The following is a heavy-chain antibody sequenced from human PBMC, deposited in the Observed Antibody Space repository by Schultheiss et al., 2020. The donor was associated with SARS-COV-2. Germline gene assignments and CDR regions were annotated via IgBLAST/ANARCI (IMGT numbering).Heavy chain of an antibody. D-gene: IGHD6-6*01. V-gene: IGHV3-30-3*01. CDR2: ISYDGSNK. CDR1: GFTFSSYA. Sequence: GGSLRLSCAASGFTFSSYAMHWVRQAPGKGLEWVAVISYDGSNKYYADSVKGRFTISRDNAKNSLYLQMNSLRAEDTAVYYCARGGRVAARHSPDNWFDPWGQGTLVTVSS. J-gene: IGHJ5*02. CDR3: ARGGRVAARHSPDNWFDP.